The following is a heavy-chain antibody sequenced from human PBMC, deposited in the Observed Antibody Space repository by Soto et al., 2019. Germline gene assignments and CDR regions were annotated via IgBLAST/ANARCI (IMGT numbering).Heavy chain of an antibody. V-gene: IGHV4-39*01. Sequence: QLQLQESGPGLVKPSENLSLTCSVSGGSISSPSYYWGWIRQPPGKGLEWIGSIYYSGNTYYHPSLRSLVTIFVDTARSQFSLNVNSVTAADTAVYFGARLPGITTFRRDYWGQGTLVTVSS. CDR2: IYYSGNT. J-gene: IGHJ4*02. CDR1: GGSISSPSYY. D-gene: IGHD1-1*01. CDR3: ARLPGITTFRRDY.